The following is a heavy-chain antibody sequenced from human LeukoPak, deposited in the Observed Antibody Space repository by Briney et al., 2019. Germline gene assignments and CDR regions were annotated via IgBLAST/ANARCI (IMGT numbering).Heavy chain of an antibody. Sequence: PGGSLRLSCAASGHTFYRYWMSGVPHAPGKGREWVANIKQDGGDKCYVDSVKGRFTISRDNAKNSLYLQMNSLRAEDTAVYYCARDRSLLEWLFLDDWGQGTLVTVSS. CDR1: GHTFYRYW. CDR3: ARDRSLLEWLFLDD. V-gene: IGHV3-7*01. D-gene: IGHD3-3*01. CDR2: IKQDGGDK. J-gene: IGHJ4*02.